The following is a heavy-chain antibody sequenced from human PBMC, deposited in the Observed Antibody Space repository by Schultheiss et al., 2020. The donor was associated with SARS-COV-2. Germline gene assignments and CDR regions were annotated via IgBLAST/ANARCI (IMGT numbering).Heavy chain of an antibody. J-gene: IGHJ1*01. V-gene: IGHV3-23*01. CDR1: GFTFSSYA. CDR3: AKVPSNTMVRGVINAEYFQH. Sequence: GGSLRLSCAASGFTFSSYAMSWVRQAPGKGLEWVSAISGSGGSTYYADSVKGRFTISRDNSKNTLYLQMNSLRAEDTAVYYCAKVPSNTMVRGVINAEYFQHWDQGGLVTVSS. D-gene: IGHD3-10*01. CDR2: ISGSGGST.